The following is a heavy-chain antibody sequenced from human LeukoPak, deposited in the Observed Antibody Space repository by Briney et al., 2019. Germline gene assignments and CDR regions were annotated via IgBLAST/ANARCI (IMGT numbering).Heavy chain of an antibody. CDR3: ARGGYIAARPFDY. D-gene: IGHD6-6*01. J-gene: IGHJ4*02. V-gene: IGHV5-51*01. CDR1: GYIFTTFW. Sequence: GESLKISCKGSGYIFTTFWIAWVRQMPGKGLEWMGVIFPGDSDTRYSPSFQGQVTISADKSISTAYLQWNSLKASDTAMYYCARGGYIAARPFDYWGQGTLVTVSS. CDR2: IFPGDSDT.